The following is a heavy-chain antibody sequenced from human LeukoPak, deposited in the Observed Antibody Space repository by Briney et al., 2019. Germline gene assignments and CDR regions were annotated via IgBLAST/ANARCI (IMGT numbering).Heavy chain of an antibody. Sequence: PSETLSLTCTVSGGSITNYYWSWIRQPAGKGLEWIGRIYTSGSTSYNPSLKSRVTISVDTSKNQFSLTLSSVTAADTAVFYCARLSTTVTTYFDYWGQGTLVTVSS. J-gene: IGHJ4*02. D-gene: IGHD4-17*01. CDR3: ARLSTTVTTYFDY. CDR2: IYTSGST. V-gene: IGHV4-4*07. CDR1: GGSITNYY.